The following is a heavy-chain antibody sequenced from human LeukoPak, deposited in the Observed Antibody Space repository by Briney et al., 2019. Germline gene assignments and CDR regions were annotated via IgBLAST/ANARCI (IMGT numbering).Heavy chain of an antibody. D-gene: IGHD3-10*01. CDR3: AKNYYGSGSYPDYFDY. CDR1: GFTFSSYG. Sequence: PGGSLRLSCAASGFTFSSYGMHWVRQAPGKGLEWVAVISYDGSNKYYADSVKGRFTISRDNSKNTLYLQMNSLRAEDTAVYYCAKNYYGSGSYPDYFDYWGQGPLVTVSS. J-gene: IGHJ4*02. CDR2: ISYDGSNK. V-gene: IGHV3-30*18.